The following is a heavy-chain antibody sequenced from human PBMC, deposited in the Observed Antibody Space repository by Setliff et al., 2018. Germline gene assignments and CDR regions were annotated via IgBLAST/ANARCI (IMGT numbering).Heavy chain of an antibody. Sequence: GESLKISCKGSGYSFTSYWIGWVRQMPGKGLEWMGISYPGDSDTRYSPSFQGQFTISADKSISTAYLQWSSLKASDTAMYYCASHRWFGELGIYDAFDIWGQGTMVTVSS. CDR3: ASHRWFGELGIYDAFDI. CDR2: SYPGDSDT. J-gene: IGHJ3*02. V-gene: IGHV5-51*01. D-gene: IGHD3-10*01. CDR1: GYSFTSYW.